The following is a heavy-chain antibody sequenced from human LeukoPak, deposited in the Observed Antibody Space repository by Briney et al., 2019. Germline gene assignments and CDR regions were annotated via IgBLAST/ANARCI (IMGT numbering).Heavy chain of an antibody. V-gene: IGHV1-2*02. CDR1: GYTFTGYY. Sequence: ASVKVSCKASGYTFTGYYMHWVRQAPGQGLEWMGWINPNSGGTNYAQKFQGRVTMTRDTSISTAYMELSRLRSDDTAVCYCARDSGETGFWSGSYFDYWGQGTLVTVSS. D-gene: IGHD3-3*01. CDR3: ARDSGETGFWSGSYFDY. CDR2: INPNSGGT. J-gene: IGHJ4*02.